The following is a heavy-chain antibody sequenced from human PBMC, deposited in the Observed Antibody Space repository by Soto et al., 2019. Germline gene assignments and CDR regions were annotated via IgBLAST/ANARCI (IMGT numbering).Heavy chain of an antibody. D-gene: IGHD6-13*01. J-gene: IGHJ3*02. Sequence: ASVKVSCKASGYTFTSYYMHWVRQAPGQGLEWMGIINPSGGSTSYAQKFQGRVTMTRGTSTSTVYMELSSLRSDDTAVYYCARVLGYNSSWWRHTAFDIWGQGTMVTVSS. CDR3: ARVLGYNSSWWRHTAFDI. CDR1: GYTFTSYY. CDR2: INPSGGST. V-gene: IGHV1-46*01.